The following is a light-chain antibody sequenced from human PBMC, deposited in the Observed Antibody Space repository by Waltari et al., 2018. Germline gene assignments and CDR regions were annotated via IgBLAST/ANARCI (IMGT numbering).Light chain of an antibody. CDR2: DDS. CDR1: NIGGKS. V-gene: IGLV3-21*02. Sequence: SYVLTQPPSVSVAPGQTARITCGGNNIGGKSVHWYQQRPGQAPVLVVYDDSDRPSGIPERFSGANSGNTATLTISRVGAGDEADYFCQVWESRSDLVVFSGGTKLTVL. CDR3: QVWESRSDLVV. J-gene: IGLJ2*01.